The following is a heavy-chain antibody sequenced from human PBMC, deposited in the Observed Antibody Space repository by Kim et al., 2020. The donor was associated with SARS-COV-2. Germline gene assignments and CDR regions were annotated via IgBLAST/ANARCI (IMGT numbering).Heavy chain of an antibody. CDR2: ISYDGSNK. V-gene: IGHV3-30*18. J-gene: IGHJ4*02. CDR1: GFTFSSYG. CDR3: AKEGRGHY. D-gene: IGHD3-10*01. Sequence: GGSLRLSCAASGFTFSSYGMHWVRQAPGKGLEWVAVISYDGSNKYYADSVKGRFTISRDNSKNTLYLQMNSLRAEDTAVYYCAKEGRGHYWGQGTLVTVSS.